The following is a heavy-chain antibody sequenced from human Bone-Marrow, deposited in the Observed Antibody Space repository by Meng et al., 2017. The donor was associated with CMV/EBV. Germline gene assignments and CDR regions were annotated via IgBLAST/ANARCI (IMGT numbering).Heavy chain of an antibody. CDR1: GSIRSSSYY. J-gene: IGHJ5*02. Sequence: GSIRSSSYYWGWIRQPPGKGLEWIGSIYYSGSTYYNPSLKSRVTISVDTSKNQFSLKLSSVTAADTAVYYCARETIIAARRRGWFDPWGQGTLVTVSS. CDR2: IYYSGST. CDR3: ARETIIAARRRGWFDP. V-gene: IGHV4-39*07. D-gene: IGHD6-6*01.